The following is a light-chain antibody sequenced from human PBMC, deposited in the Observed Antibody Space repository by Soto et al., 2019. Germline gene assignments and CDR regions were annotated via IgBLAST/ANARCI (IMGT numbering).Light chain of an antibody. CDR3: QQRSNWPGT. CDR1: QYVGTR. J-gene: IGKJ1*01. Sequence: EIVLTQSPATLSSSPGETATLSRRASQYVGTRLAWYQHKPGQAPRLLIYGASTRATGIPARFSGSGSGTEFTLTISSLQSEDFAVYYCQQRSNWPGTFGQGTKVDIK. CDR2: GAS. V-gene: IGKV3-11*01.